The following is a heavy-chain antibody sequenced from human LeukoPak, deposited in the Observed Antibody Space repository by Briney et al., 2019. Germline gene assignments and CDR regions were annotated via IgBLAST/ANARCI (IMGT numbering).Heavy chain of an antibody. J-gene: IGHJ4*02. Sequence: ASVKVSCKASGYTFTGYYMHWVRQAPGQGLEWMGWMNPNSGNTGYAQKFQGRVTMTRNTSISTAYMELSSLRSEDTAVYYCARGPAAGFDYWGQGTLVTVSS. CDR2: MNPNSGNT. V-gene: IGHV1-8*02. D-gene: IGHD6-13*01. CDR3: ARGPAAGFDY. CDR1: GYTFTGYY.